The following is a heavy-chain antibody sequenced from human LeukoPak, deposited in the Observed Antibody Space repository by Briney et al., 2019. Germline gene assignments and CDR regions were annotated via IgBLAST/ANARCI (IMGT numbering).Heavy chain of an antibody. V-gene: IGHV4-34*01. CDR1: GGSFSGYY. D-gene: IGHD1-26*01. J-gene: IGHJ1*01. Sequence: SETLSLTCAVYGGSFSGYYWSWIRQPPGKGLEWIGEINHSGSTNYNPSLKSRVTISVDTSKNQFSLKLSSVTAADTAVYYCATKWELLRAQRGLGFQHWGQGTLVTVSS. CDR2: INHSGST. CDR3: ATKWELLRAQRGLGFQH.